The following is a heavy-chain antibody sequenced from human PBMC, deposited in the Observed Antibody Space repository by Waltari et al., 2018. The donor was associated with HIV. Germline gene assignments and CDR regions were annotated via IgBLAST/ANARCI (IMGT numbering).Heavy chain of an antibody. J-gene: IGHJ4*02. Sequence: EVQLLESGGGLVQPGGSLRLSCAASGFTFSSYAMSWVRRAPGKGLEWVSAMSGSGGSTSYADSVKGRFTISRDNSKNTLYLQMNSLRAEDTAVYYCANPGGRAVDRANQWGQGTLVTVSS. CDR2: MSGSGGST. CDR1: GFTFSSYA. V-gene: IGHV3-23*01. D-gene: IGHD6-19*01. CDR3: ANPGGRAVDRANQ.